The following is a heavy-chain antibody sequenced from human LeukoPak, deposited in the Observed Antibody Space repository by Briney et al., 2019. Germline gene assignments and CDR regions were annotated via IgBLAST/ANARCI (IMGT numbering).Heavy chain of an antibody. Sequence: SETLSLTCTVSGGSINTKTHYWACIRQTSGKGLEWIGSVFYNGNTYYNPSLKSRVTISVDTSKNQFSLRLTSVTAADTAVYYCAKHGEDSSGYYADFFDHCGQGTLVTVSS. J-gene: IGHJ4*02. CDR3: AKHGEDSSGYYADFFDH. V-gene: IGHV4-39*01. D-gene: IGHD3-22*01. CDR2: VFYNGNT. CDR1: GGSINTKTHY.